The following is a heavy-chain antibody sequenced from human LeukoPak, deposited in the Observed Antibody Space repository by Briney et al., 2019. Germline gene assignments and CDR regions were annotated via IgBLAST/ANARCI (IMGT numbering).Heavy chain of an antibody. D-gene: IGHD2-21*02. CDR2: ISYDGSNR. CDR1: GFTFNRYA. Sequence: GGSLRLSCAASGFTFNRYAMHWVRQAPGKGLEWVAAISYDGSNRYYADSVKGRFTISRDSSNNTLFLQLNSLRPEATAVYYCARVYCGADCYNNYYYGMDVWGQGTTVTVSS. CDR3: ARVYCGADCYNNYYYGMDV. J-gene: IGHJ6*02. V-gene: IGHV3-30*04.